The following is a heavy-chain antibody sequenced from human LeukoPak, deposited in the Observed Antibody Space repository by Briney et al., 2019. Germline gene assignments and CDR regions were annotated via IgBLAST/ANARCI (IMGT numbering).Heavy chain of an antibody. CDR2: INPSGGST. Sequence: GASVKVSCKASGYTFTSYYMHWVRQAPGQGLEWMGIINPSGGSTSYAQKFQGRVTMTRDMSTSTAYMELSSLRSEDTAVYYCARGVEMATTPRGFDYWGQGTLVTVSS. D-gene: IGHD5-24*01. CDR3: ARGVEMATTPRGFDY. J-gene: IGHJ4*02. CDR1: GYTFTSYY. V-gene: IGHV1-46*01.